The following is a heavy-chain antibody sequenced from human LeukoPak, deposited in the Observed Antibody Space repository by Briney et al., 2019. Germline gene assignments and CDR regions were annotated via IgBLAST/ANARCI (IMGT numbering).Heavy chain of an antibody. CDR1: GYTFTSYA. Sequence: ASVKVSCKASGYTFTSYAMHWVRQAPGQRLEWMGWINAGNGNTKYSQKFQGRVTITRDTSASTAYMELSSLRSEDTAVNYCARYAGAAGIDYWGQGTLVTVSS. CDR2: INAGNGNT. CDR3: ARYAGAAGIDY. D-gene: IGHD6-13*01. V-gene: IGHV1-3*01. J-gene: IGHJ4*02.